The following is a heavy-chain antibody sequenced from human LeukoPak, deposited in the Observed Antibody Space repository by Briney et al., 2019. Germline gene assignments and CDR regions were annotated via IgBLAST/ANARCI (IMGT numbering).Heavy chain of an antibody. V-gene: IGHV4-30-4*01. J-gene: IGHJ4*02. CDR3: ARVDDSSGPFYSDY. CDR1: GGSISSGDYY. D-gene: IGHD3-22*01. CDR2: IYYSGST. Sequence: SETLSLTCTVSGGSISSGDYYWSWIRQPPGKGLEWIGYIYYSGSTYYNPSLKSRVTISVDTSKNQFSLKLSSVTAADTAVYYCARVDDSSGPFYSDYWGQGTLVTVSS.